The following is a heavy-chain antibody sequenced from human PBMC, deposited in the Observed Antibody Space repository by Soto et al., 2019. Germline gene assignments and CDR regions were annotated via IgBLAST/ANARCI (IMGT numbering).Heavy chain of an antibody. CDR2: INHSGGT. D-gene: IGHD2-2*01. CDR3: ARASNRYCSSTSCYAPYYGMDV. Sequence: SETLSLTCAFYGGSFSGYYWSLIRQPPGKGLEWIGEINHSGGTNYNPSLKSRVTISVDTSKNQFSLKLSSVTAADTAVYYCARASNRYCSSTSCYAPYYGMDVWGQGTTVTVSS. V-gene: IGHV4-34*01. CDR1: GGSFSGYY. J-gene: IGHJ6*02.